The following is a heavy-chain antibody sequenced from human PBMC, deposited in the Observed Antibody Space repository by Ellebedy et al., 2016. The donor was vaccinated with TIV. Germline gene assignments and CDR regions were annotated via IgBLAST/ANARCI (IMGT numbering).Heavy chain of an antibody. CDR3: AREVGGGGAY. CDR2: IKQDGSKK. D-gene: IGHD2-21*01. V-gene: IGHV3-7*01. Sequence: GESLKISXAASEFTFSSYWMHWVRQAPGKGLEWVANIKQDGSKKYYVDSVKGRFTISRDNAKNSLYLQMNSLRAEDTAVYYCAREVGGGGAYWGQGTLVTVSS. CDR1: EFTFSSYW. J-gene: IGHJ4*02.